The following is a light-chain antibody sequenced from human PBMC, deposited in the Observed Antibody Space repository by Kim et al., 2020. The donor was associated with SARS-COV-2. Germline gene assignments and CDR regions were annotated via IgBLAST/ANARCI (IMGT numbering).Light chain of an antibody. CDR1: KSISSW. V-gene: IGKV1-5*03. J-gene: IGKJ1*01. Sequence: DIQMTQSPSTLSASVGDRVTITCRASKSISSWLAWYQQKPGKAPKLLIYKASSLESGVPSRFSGSGSVTEFTLTISSLQPDDYATYYCQQYNSYPWTFGQGTKVDIK. CDR3: QQYNSYPWT. CDR2: KAS.